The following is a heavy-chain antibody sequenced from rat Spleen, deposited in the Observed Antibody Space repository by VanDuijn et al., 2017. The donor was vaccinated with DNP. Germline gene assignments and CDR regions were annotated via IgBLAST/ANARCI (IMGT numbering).Heavy chain of an antibody. V-gene: IGHV5-29*01. J-gene: IGHJ4*01. Sequence: EVQLVESGGGLVQPGSPLKLSCAASGFIFSTNWLNWIRQAPDKVLEWVASITPDGSSTYYRDSVKGRFTISRDNAKSTLYLQMDSLRSEDTATYYCTREGDGNYYGIMDAWGQGASVTVSS. D-gene: IGHD1-12*02. CDR2: ITPDGSST. CDR3: TREGDGNYYGIMDA. CDR1: GFIFSTNW.